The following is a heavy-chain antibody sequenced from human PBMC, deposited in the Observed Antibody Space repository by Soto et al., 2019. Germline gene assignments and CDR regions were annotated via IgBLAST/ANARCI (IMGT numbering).Heavy chain of an antibody. Sequence: SETLSLTCTVSGGSISDISYCWGWIRQPPGKGLQWIGCMFYSGATYYNPSLKNRVTLSVDTSNNEFSLKLVSVTAPDTAVYYCARHKSGSEWLDPWGQGTLVTVSS. J-gene: IGHJ5*02. CDR1: GGSISDISYC. CDR2: MFYSGAT. CDR3: ARHKSGSEWLDP. V-gene: IGHV4-39*01. D-gene: IGHD2-21*01.